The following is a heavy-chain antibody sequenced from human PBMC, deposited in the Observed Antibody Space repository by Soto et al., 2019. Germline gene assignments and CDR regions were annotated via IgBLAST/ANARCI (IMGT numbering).Heavy chain of an antibody. Sequence: SETLSLTCTVSGGSVSSGSYYWSWIRQPPGKGLEWIGYIYYSGSTNYNPSLKSRVTISVDTSKNQFSLKLSSVTAADTAVYYCARWVATTDRYYYYGMDVWGQGTTVTVSS. J-gene: IGHJ6*02. CDR3: ARWVATTDRYYYYGMDV. D-gene: IGHD5-12*01. CDR2: IYYSGST. CDR1: GGSVSSGSYY. V-gene: IGHV4-61*01.